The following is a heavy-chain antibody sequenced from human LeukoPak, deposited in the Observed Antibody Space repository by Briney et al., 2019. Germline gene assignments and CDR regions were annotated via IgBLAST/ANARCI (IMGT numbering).Heavy chain of an antibody. CDR1: GFTFSSYA. V-gene: IGHV3-23*01. CDR2: ISGSGGST. J-gene: IGHJ3*02. Sequence: PGGSLRLSCAASGFTFSSYAMSWVRQAPGKGLEWVSAISGSGGSTYYADPVKGRFTISRDNSKNTLYLQMNSLRAEDTAVYYCAKDISGWYGSFAFDIWGQGTMVTVSS. D-gene: IGHD6-19*01. CDR3: AKDISGWYGSFAFDI.